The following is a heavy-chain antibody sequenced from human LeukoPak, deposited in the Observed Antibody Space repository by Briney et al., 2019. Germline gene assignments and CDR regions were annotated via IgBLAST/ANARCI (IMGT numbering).Heavy chain of an antibody. D-gene: IGHD6-19*01. Sequence: GGSLRLSCAASAFTVNSNYMGWVRQAPGKGLEWVSVIYTGGNTYYADSVKGRFTISRDNSKNTLYLQMHSLRAEDTAVYYCASPSSGQSFDIWGQGTMVTVSS. CDR2: IYTGGNT. V-gene: IGHV3-53*01. J-gene: IGHJ3*02. CDR1: AFTVNSNY. CDR3: ASPSSGQSFDI.